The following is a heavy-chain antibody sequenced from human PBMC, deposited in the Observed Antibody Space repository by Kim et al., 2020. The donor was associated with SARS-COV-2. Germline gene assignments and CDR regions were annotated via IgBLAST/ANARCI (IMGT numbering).Heavy chain of an antibody. CDR2: INTNTGNP. CDR1: GYTFTSYA. Sequence: ASVKVSCKASGYTFTSYAMNWVRQAPGQGLEWMGWINTNTGNPTYAQGFTGRFVFSLDTSVSTAYLQISSLKAEDTAVYYCARGQIQHILTGYSGGMDVWGQGTTVTVSS. V-gene: IGHV7-4-1*02. CDR3: ARGQIQHILTGYSGGMDV. J-gene: IGHJ6*02. D-gene: IGHD3-9*01.